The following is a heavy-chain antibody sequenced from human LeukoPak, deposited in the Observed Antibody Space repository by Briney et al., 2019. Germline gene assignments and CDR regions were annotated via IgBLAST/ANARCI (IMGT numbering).Heavy chain of an antibody. J-gene: IGHJ4*02. CDR2: MNPNSGNT. CDR3: ARSYSSSWYGCGDY. V-gene: IGHV1-8*01. D-gene: IGHD6-13*01. Sequence: ASVKVSCKASGYTFTSYDISWVRRATGQGLEWMGWMNPNSGNTGYAQKFQGRVTMTRNTSISTAYMELSSLRSEDTAVYYCARSYSSSWYGCGDYWGQGTLVTVSS. CDR1: GYTFTSYD.